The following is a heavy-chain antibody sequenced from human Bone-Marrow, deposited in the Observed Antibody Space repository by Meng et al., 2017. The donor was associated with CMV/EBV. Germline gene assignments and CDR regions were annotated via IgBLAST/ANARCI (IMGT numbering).Heavy chain of an antibody. Sequence: GSLRLSCTVCGGYISSSSYYWGWIRQPPGKGLEWIGSIYYSGITYYDQSLKSRVTISVDTSKDQFSLKRSSVTAADTAVYYCARYFRHCSSTSRSVKYSMDVWGQGTTVTVSS. CDR3: ARYFRHCSSTSRSVKYSMDV. V-gene: IGHV4-39*07. D-gene: IGHD2-2*01. CDR2: IYYSGIT. CDR1: GGYISSSSYY. J-gene: IGHJ6*01.